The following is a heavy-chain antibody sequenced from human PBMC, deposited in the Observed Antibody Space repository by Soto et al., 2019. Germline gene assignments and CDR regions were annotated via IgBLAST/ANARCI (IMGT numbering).Heavy chain of an antibody. J-gene: IGHJ4*02. V-gene: IGHV4-34*01. CDR2: INHSGST. D-gene: IGHD6-19*01. CDR3: ARGQRTIAVAGFDY. CDR1: GGSFSGYY. Sequence: PAATLSLTCSFYGGSFSGYYWSWIRPPPGKGLEWIGEINHSGSTNYNPSLKSRVTISVDTSKNQFSLKLSSVTAADTAVYYCARGQRTIAVAGFDYWGQGTLVTVSS.